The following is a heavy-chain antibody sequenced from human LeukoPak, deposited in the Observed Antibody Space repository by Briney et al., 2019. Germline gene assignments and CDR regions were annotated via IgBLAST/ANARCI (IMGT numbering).Heavy chain of an antibody. J-gene: IGHJ6*03. CDR2: ISSSGSTI. V-gene: IGHV3-48*03. CDR3: AKDSSYGPTLETFRNTRYYYYYYYMDV. Sequence: GGSLRLSCAASGFTFSSYEMNWVRQAPGKGLEWVSYISSSGSTIYYADSVKGRFTISRDNAKNSLYLQTNSLRAEDTAVYYCAKDSSYGPTLETFRNTRYYYYYYYMDVWGKGTTVTISS. CDR1: GFTFSSYE. D-gene: IGHD1-14*01.